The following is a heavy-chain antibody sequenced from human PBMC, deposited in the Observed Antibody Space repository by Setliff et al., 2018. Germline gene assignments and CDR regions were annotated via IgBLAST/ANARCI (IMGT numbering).Heavy chain of an antibody. Sequence: GGSLRLSCAASGFNLSDHYIDWIRQAPGKGLEWVSYISSSGSTIYYADSVKGRFTISRDNAKNSLYLQMNSLRAEDTAVYYCARDLAEATGYYYYMDVWGKGTTVTVSS. CDR1: GFNLSDHY. V-gene: IGHV3-11*01. J-gene: IGHJ6*03. D-gene: IGHD5-12*01. CDR2: ISSSGSTI. CDR3: ARDLAEATGYYYYMDV.